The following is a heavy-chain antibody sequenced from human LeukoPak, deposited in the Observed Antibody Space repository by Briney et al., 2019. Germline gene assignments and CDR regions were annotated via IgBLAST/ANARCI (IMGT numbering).Heavy chain of an antibody. Sequence: GASVKVSCKASGYTFTGYYIHWVRQAPGQGLEWMGIIYPGWGSTSLAQKFQGRVTMTRDMSTSTVYVELSSLRSEDTAVYYCARDNDFDYWGQGTLVTVSS. J-gene: IGHJ4*02. CDR2: IYPGWGST. D-gene: IGHD2-8*01. V-gene: IGHV1-46*01. CDR3: ARDNDFDY. CDR1: GYTFTGYY.